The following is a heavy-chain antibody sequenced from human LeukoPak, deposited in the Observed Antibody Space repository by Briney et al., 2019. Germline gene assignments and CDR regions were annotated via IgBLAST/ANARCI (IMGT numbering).Heavy chain of an antibody. CDR2: IYYTGST. V-gene: IGHV4-39*07. CDR3: ASWGDYYGSGSYQATPTHDAFDI. D-gene: IGHD3-10*01. CDR1: SGSISSGNYY. Sequence: NPSETLSLTCTVSSGSISSGNYYWGWIRQPPGKGLEWIGSIYYTGSTYYNPSLKSRVTISVDTSKNQFSLKLSSVTAADTAVYYCASWGDYYGSGSYQATPTHDAFDIWGQGTMVTVSS. J-gene: IGHJ3*02.